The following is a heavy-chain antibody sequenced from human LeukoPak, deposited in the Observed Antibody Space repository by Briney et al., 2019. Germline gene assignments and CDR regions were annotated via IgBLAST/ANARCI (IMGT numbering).Heavy chain of an antibody. D-gene: IGHD6-13*01. J-gene: IGHJ5*02. CDR1: GFTFSIYG. CDR3: AKDSDELIAAAFNWFDP. V-gene: IGHV3-23*01. CDR2: VSGSGGTT. Sequence: GGSQRPSYAASGFTFSIYGMSWVRQPAGEWLEWVSGVSGSGGTTDYAGSVKGRFTISRDNSKDTLYLQMNSLRAEDTALYYCAKDSDELIAAAFNWFDPWGQGTLVTVSS.